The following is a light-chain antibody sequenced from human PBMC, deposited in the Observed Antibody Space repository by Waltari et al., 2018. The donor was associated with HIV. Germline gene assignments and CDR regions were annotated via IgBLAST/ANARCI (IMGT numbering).Light chain of an antibody. CDR3: QVWDRSYKEAV. Sequence: SYVLTQAPSVSVAPGQSATISFGNIGRNSVTWYPQKPGRAPLLVILDDVDRSSGIPARFSGARSGERPTLTIRGVEAGDEADYYCQVWDRSYKEAVFGGGT. CDR2: DDV. CDR1: NIGRNS. J-gene: IGLJ2*01. V-gene: IGLV3-21*02.